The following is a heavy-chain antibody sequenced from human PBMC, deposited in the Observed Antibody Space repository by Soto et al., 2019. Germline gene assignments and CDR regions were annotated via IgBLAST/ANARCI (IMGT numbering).Heavy chain of an antibody. Sequence: QVQLQESGPGLVKPSQTLSLTCTVSGGSISNGGYYWSWIRQHPGKGLEWIGYIYYSGSTYYNPSLKSRVTISVDTSKNQFSLKLSSVTAADTAVYYCARGDRVTRYFDYWGQGTLVTVSS. CDR1: GGSISNGGYY. CDR3: ARGDRVTRYFDY. CDR2: IYYSGST. V-gene: IGHV4-31*03. D-gene: IGHD2-21*02. J-gene: IGHJ4*02.